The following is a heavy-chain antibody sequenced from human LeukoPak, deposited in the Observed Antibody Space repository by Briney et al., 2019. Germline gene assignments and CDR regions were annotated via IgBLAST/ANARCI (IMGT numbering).Heavy chain of an antibody. J-gene: IGHJ4*02. CDR3: AKDQQLEGGFDY. CDR2: MKGDGSEK. D-gene: IGHD6-6*01. Sequence: GGSLRLSCAASGFTFSTYWMTWVRQAPGKGLEWVANMKGDGSEKHYADSVKGRFTISRDNSKNTLYLQMNSLRAEDTAVYYCAKDQQLEGGFDYWGQGTLVTVSS. CDR1: GFTFSTYW. V-gene: IGHV3-7*03.